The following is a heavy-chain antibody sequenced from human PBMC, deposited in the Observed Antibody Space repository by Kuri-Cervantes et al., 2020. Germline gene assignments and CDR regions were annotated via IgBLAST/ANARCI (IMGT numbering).Heavy chain of an antibody. CDR1: GFTFSSYA. J-gene: IGHJ6*03. Sequence: GESLKISCAASGFTFSSYAMHRVRQAPGKGLEWVAVISYDGSNKYYANSVKGRFTISRDNPKNTLYLQMNSLRAEDTAVYYCARSLAHHGSSSYMDVWGKGTTVTVSS. D-gene: IGHD6-13*01. CDR3: ARSLAHHGSSSYMDV. CDR2: ISYDGSNK. V-gene: IGHV3-30*01.